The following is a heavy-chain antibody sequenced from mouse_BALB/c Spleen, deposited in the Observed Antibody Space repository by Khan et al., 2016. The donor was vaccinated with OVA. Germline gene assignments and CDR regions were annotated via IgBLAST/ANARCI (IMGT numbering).Heavy chain of an antibody. CDR1: GFSLTGYG. J-gene: IGHJ4*01. V-gene: IGHV2-6-7*01. Sequence: QVQLKESGPGLVAPSQSLSITCTVSGFSLTGYGVNWVRQPPGKGLEWLGMIWGDGSTDYNSALKSRLSISKDNSKSHVFLKMHSLQTDDTAMYYCARAYYGNYREAMDYWGQGTSVTVSS. D-gene: IGHD2-10*01. CDR3: ARAYYGNYREAMDY. CDR2: IWGDGST.